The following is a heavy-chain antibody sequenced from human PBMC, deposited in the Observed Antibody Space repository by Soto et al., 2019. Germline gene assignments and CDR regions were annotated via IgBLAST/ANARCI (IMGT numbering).Heavy chain of an antibody. V-gene: IGHV3-21*01. CDR1: GFSFCSYS. CDR3: ATLPPHDAFDI. Sequence: CGSLRLSCAACGFSFCSYSMNWARQAPGKGLEWVSSISSSSSYIYYADSVKGRFTISRDNAKNSLYLQMNSLRAEDTAVYYCATLPPHDAFDIWGQGTMVT. CDR2: ISSSSSYI. J-gene: IGHJ3*02.